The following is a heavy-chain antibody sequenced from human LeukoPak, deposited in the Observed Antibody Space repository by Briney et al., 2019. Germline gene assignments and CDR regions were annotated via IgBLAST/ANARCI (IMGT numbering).Heavy chain of an antibody. CDR1: GYTFTSYY. Sequence: ASVKVSCKASGYTFTSYYMHWVRQAPGQGLEWMGIINPSGGSTSYAQKFQGRVTMTTDTSTSTAYMELRSLRSDDTAVYYCAREKYGSGSYRAYWGQGTLVTVSS. CDR3: AREKYGSGSYRAY. D-gene: IGHD3-10*01. V-gene: IGHV1-46*01. J-gene: IGHJ4*02. CDR2: INPSGGST.